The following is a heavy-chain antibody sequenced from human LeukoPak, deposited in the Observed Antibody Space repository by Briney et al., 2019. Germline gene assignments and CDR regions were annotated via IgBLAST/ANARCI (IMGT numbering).Heavy chain of an antibody. V-gene: IGHV3-30-3*01. CDR1: GFTFSSYW. CDR2: ISYDGSNK. CDR3: ARGTDISLWFGESLDFDY. D-gene: IGHD3-10*01. Sequence: PGGSLRLSCAASGFTFSSYWMNWARQAPGKGLEWVAVISYDGSNKYYADSVKGRFTISRDNSKNTLYLQMNSLRAEDTAVYYCARGTDISLWFGESLDFDYWGQGTLVTVSS. J-gene: IGHJ4*02.